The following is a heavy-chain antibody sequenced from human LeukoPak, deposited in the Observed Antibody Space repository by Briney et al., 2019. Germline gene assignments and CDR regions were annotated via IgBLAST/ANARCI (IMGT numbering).Heavy chain of an antibody. Sequence: GTSLRLSCAASGFILTHDAIHWVRQAPGKGLEWVAVVSKDTVTKFYRDSVKGRFTVSTDTSKNTVYLQMTGLRSEDTAVYYCARGSNYGDYYYYFDYWGQGTLVAVSS. J-gene: IGHJ4*02. CDR2: VSKDTVTK. D-gene: IGHD4-17*01. CDR1: GFILTHDA. CDR3: ARGSNYGDYYYYFDY. V-gene: IGHV3-30*03.